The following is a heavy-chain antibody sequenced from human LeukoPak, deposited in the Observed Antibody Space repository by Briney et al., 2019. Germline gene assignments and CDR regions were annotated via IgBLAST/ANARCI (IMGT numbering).Heavy chain of an antibody. V-gene: IGHV3-48*03. CDR2: ISSSGSTI. J-gene: IGHJ4*02. D-gene: IGHD1-26*01. CDR3: ARDHVLGGNIDY. Sequence: GGALILCCAASGFSYNSYGMNWVRQALGKVLGRFSYISSSGSTIYYADSVKGRFTISRDNAKNPLYLQMNSLRAEDTAVYYCARDHVLGGNIDYWGQGTLVTVSS. CDR1: GFSYNSYG.